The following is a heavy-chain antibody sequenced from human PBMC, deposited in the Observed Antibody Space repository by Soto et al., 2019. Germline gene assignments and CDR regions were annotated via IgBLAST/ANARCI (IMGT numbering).Heavy chain of an antibody. CDR3: AREGRGYEDY. CDR2: ISANNGNT. V-gene: IGHV1-18*01. Sequence: QVQLVQSGAEVKKPGASVKVSCKTSGYTFTTYGISCVRQAPGQGFEWMGWISANNGNTNHAQKFRGRISMTTDTSTSTAYMEVRSLRSDDTAVYYCAREGRGYEDYWGQGTLVIVSS. J-gene: IGHJ4*02. CDR1: GYTFTTYG. D-gene: IGHD5-12*01.